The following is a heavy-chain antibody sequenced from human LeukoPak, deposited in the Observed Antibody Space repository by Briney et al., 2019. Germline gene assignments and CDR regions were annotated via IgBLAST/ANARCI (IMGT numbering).Heavy chain of an antibody. Sequence: PGGSLRLSCAASGFTFSNAWMSWVSQAPGKGLEWVGRIKSKTDGGTTDYAAPVKGRFTISRDDSKNTLYLQMNSLKTEDTAVYYCTTGPMRSIDAFDIWGQGTMVTVSS. CDR2: IKSKTDGGTT. CDR3: TTGPMRSIDAFDI. D-gene: IGHD2-2*01. V-gene: IGHV3-15*01. J-gene: IGHJ3*02. CDR1: GFTFSNAW.